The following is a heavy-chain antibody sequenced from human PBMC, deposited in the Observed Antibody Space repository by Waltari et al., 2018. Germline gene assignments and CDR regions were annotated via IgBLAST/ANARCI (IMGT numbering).Heavy chain of an antibody. J-gene: IGHJ5*02. CDR1: GGSIRSGSYY. V-gene: IGHV4-61*09. D-gene: IGHD6-6*01. CDR2: IYTSGST. Sequence: QVQLQESGPGLVKPSQTLSLTCTVSGGSIRSGSYYWSWIRQPAGKGLEWIGYIYTSGSTNYNPSLKSRVTISVDTSKNQFSLKLSSVTAADTAVYYCARGNSSSSDPWGQGTLVTVSS. CDR3: ARGNSSSSDP.